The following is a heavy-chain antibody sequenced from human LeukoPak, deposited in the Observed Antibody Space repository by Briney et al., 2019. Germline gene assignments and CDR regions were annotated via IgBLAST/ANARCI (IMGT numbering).Heavy chain of an antibody. CDR3: VRSGPAAGCPDAFDI. J-gene: IGHJ3*02. D-gene: IGHD2-2*01. Sequence: SETLSLTCTLSGDSISSSSFYWGWIRQPPGKGLECIGTIYYGGITYYNSSLKSRVTMSIDTSRNQFSLKLSSVTAADTAVYFCVRSGPAAGCPDAFDIWGQGTMVTVSS. CDR2: IYYGGIT. V-gene: IGHV4-39*07. CDR1: GDSISSSSFY.